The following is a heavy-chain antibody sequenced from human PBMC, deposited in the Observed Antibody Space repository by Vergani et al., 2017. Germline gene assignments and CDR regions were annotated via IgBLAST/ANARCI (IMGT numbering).Heavy chain of an antibody. V-gene: IGHV4-39*01. CDR3: RACCTGTTCYRGDS. CDR1: GGSISSGSHY. CDR2: VYTSGAT. D-gene: IGHD2-2*01. J-gene: IGHJ4*01. Sequence: QLQLQESGPGLVKTSETLSLTCTVSGGSISSGSHYWDWIRQPPGKGLEWVGSVYTSGATYYTPSLESRVTIPLDTSKNQFSLNQYTVTAADTALYFCRACCTGTTCYRGDSGGQRTLVAVS.